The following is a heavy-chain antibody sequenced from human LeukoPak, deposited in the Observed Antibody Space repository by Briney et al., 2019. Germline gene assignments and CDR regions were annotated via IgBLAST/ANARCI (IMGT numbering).Heavy chain of an antibody. J-gene: IGHJ6*02. Sequence: QPGRSLRLSCAASGFTFSSYGMHWVRQAPGKGLEWAAVISYDGSNKYYADSVKGRFTISRDNSKNTLYLQMNSLRAEDTAVYYCAKDPTTSYDILTGFGSSKPPVYYYYGMDVWGQGTTVTVSS. V-gene: IGHV3-30*18. CDR1: GFTFSSYG. D-gene: IGHD3-9*01. CDR2: ISYDGSNK. CDR3: AKDPTTSYDILTGFGSSKPPVYYYYGMDV.